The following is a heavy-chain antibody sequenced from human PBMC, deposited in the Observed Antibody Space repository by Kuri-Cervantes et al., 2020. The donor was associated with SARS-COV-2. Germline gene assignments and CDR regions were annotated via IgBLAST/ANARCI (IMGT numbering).Heavy chain of an antibody. CDR3: ARRRPTPNPDRGYTYGYYYFDH. CDR2: IYHSGST. V-gene: IGHV4-4*02. Sequence: SETLSLTCAVSGGSISSSNWWSWVRQPPGKGLEWIGEIYHSGSTNYNPSLKSRVTISVDKSKNQFSLKLSSVTAADTAVYYCARRRPTPNPDRGYTYGYYYFDHWGQGTLVTVSS. CDR1: GGSISSSNW. D-gene: IGHD5-18*01. J-gene: IGHJ4*02.